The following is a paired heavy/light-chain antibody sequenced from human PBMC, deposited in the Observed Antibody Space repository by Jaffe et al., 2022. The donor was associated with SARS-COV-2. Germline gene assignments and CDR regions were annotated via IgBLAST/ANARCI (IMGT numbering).Heavy chain of an antibody. CDR1: GFSVSNVW. CDR2: IKSEAHGGTT. J-gene: IGHJ4*02. D-gene: IGHD3-10*01. V-gene: IGHV3-15*01. CDR3: TTDGPFLGVEADY. Sequence: EVQLVESGGGLVQPGGSLRLSCAASGFSVSNVWMIWVRQAPGKGLEWVGHIKSEAHGGTTDFAAPVRGRFTISRDDSKNTLYLQMNSLEAEDTAVYYCTTDGPFLGVEADYWGQGTLVTVSS.
Light chain of an antibody. V-gene: IGKV2-30*01. CDR1: QSLVYSNGNTY. J-gene: IGKJ2*01. CDR3: RQGTHLYT. CDR2: RVS. Sequence: DIVMTQSPLSLSVTLGQPASISCRSSQSLVYSNGNTYLSWFQQRPGQSPRRLIYRVSNRDSEVPDRFSGSGSGTDFTLQISRVEAEDVGVYYCRQGTHLYTFGQGTKLEIK.